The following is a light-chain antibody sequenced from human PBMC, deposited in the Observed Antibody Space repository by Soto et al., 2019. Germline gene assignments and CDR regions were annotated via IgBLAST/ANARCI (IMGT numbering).Light chain of an antibody. CDR2: EVS. CDR3: SSYTSSSLRV. CDR1: SSDVGGYNY. V-gene: IGLV2-14*01. J-gene: IGLJ2*01. Sequence: QYALTQPASVSGSPGQSITISCTGTSSDVGGYNYVSWYQQHPGKAPKLMIYEVSNRPSGVSNRFSGSKSGNTASLTISGLQAEDEADYYCSSYTSSSLRVFGGGTKLTVL.